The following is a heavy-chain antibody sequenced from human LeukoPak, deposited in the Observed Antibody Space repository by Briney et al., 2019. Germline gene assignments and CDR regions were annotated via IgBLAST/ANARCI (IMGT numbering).Heavy chain of an antibody. D-gene: IGHD5-18*01. J-gene: IGHJ4*02. V-gene: IGHV3-21*01. Sequence: KPGGSLRLSSAASGFTFSSYAMSWVRQAPGKGLEWVSSISSTSSYIFYADSLKGRFTISRDNAKNSLFLQMNSLRAEDTAVYYCAREAGGYSYATHLDYWGQGTLVTVSS. CDR1: GFTFSSYA. CDR2: ISSTSSYI. CDR3: AREAGGYSYATHLDY.